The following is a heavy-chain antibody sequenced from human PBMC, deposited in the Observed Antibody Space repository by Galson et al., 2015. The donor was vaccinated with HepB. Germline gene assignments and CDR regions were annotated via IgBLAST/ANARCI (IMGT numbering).Heavy chain of an antibody. V-gene: IGHV3-21*01. CDR2: ISSSSSYI. CDR1: GFTFSSYS. D-gene: IGHD3-10*01. Sequence: SLRLSCAASGFTFSSYSMNWVRQAPGKGLEWVSSISSSSSYIYYADSVKGRFTISRDNAKNSLYLQMNSLRAEDTAVYYCARDEGSGSYYSQRGYYYYMDVWGKGTTVTVSS. J-gene: IGHJ6*03. CDR3: ARDEGSGSYYSQRGYYYYMDV.